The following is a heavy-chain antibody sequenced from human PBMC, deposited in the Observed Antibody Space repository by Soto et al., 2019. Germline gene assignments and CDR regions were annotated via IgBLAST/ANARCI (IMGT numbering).Heavy chain of an antibody. V-gene: IGHV4-61*01. CDR3: ARRSHCGGDCYSGYYYYYGMDV. D-gene: IGHD2-21*02. CDR1: GGSVSSGRNY. CDR2: MYYSGST. J-gene: IGHJ6*02. Sequence: SETLSLTCTVSGGSVSSGRNYWNWIRQPPGKGLEWIGYMYYSGSTNYNPSLKSRVTISVDTSKNQFSLKLTSVTAADTAVYYCARRSHCGGDCYSGYYYYYGMDVWGQGTTVTVSS.